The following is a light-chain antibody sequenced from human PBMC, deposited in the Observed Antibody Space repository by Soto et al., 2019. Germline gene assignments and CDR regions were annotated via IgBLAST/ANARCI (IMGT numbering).Light chain of an antibody. CDR1: NSNIGAGYD. V-gene: IGLV1-40*01. CDR3: QSYDSSLSGSV. CDR2: GNS. J-gene: IGLJ1*01. Sequence: QSVLTQSPSASGAPGQTVTISCSGSNSNIGAGYDVHWYQQLPGTAPKLLIYGNSNRPSGVPDRFSGSKSVTSASLAITGLQAEDEADYYCQSYDSSLSGSVFGTGTKVTVL.